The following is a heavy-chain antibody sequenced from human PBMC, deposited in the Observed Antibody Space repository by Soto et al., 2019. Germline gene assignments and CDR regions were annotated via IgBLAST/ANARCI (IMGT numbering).Heavy chain of an antibody. CDR2: INAGNGNT. D-gene: IGHD5-12*01. CDR1: GFSFIHYI. Sequence: ASVQVSCKASGFSFIHYIILWVRQAPGQSLEWLGWINAGNGNTKYSHNFHDRVTITSDTSATTTYMELRSLRSEDTAVFYCARSAKKTWLPDFWGQGTLVTVSS. CDR3: ARSAKKTWLPDF. V-gene: IGHV1-3*01. J-gene: IGHJ1*01.